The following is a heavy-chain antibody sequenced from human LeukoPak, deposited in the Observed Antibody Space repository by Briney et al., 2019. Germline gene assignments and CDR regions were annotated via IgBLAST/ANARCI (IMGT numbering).Heavy chain of an antibody. Sequence: GGSLRLSCAASGFTFSSYWMHWVRQAPGKGLVWVSRINSDGSSTSYADSVKGRFTISRDNAKNTLYLQMNSLRAEDTAVYYCARERGSSNWFDPWGQEPWSPSPQ. V-gene: IGHV3-74*01. CDR1: GFTFSSYW. CDR3: ARERGSSNWFDP. CDR2: INSDGSST. J-gene: IGHJ5*02.